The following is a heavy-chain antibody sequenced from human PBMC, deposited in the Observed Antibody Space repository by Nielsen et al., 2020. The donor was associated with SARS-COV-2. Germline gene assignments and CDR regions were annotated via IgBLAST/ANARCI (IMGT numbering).Heavy chain of an antibody. Sequence: GESLKISCKGSGYSFTSYWIGWVRQMPGKGLEWMGIIYPGDSDTRYSPSFQGQVTISADKSISTAYLQWSSLKASDTAMYYCARIADYYDSSGPTWDDYWGQGTLVTVSS. J-gene: IGHJ4*02. CDR2: IYPGDSDT. CDR1: GYSFTSYW. D-gene: IGHD3-22*01. V-gene: IGHV5-51*01. CDR3: ARIADYYDSSGPTWDDY.